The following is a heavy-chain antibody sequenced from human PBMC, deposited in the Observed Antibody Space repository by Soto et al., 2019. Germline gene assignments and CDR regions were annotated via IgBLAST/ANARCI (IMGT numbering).Heavy chain of an antibody. D-gene: IGHD6-19*01. CDR3: ARGLAVPGTVIA. CDR2: INSDGSDT. Sequence: PGGSLRLSCAASGFTFRHYWMHWVRQAPGKGLVWVSRINSDGSDTNYADSVKGRFTISRDNAKNTLYLQMNSLRAEDTAVYFCARGLAVPGTVIAWGQGTLVTVSS. J-gene: IGHJ5*02. CDR1: GFTFRHYW. V-gene: IGHV3-74*01.